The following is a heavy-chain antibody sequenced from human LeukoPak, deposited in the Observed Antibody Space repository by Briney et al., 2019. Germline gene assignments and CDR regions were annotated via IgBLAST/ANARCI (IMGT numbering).Heavy chain of an antibody. CDR1: GGSISSSSYY. D-gene: IGHD1-26*01. CDR2: IYYSGST. V-gene: IGHV4-39*07. Sequence: SETLTLTCTVSGGSISSSSYYWGWIRQPPGKGLEWIGSIYYSGSTYYNPSLKSRVTISVDTSKNQLSLKLSSVTAADTAVYYCARSAVVGATMNWFDPWGQGTLVTVSS. CDR3: ARSAVVGATMNWFDP. J-gene: IGHJ5*02.